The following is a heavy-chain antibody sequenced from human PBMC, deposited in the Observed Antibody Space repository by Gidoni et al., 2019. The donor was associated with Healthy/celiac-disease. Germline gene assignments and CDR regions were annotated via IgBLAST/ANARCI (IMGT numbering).Heavy chain of an antibody. J-gene: IGHJ4*02. D-gene: IGHD3-22*01. Sequence: QVQLVQSGAEVKKPGASVKVSCKASGYTFTSYGISWVRQAPGQGLEWMGWISAYNGNTNYAQKLQGRVTMTTDTSTSTAYMELRSLRSDDTAVYYCARGVPGYYDSSGYYFIGPGDYWGQGTLVTVSS. CDR3: ARGVPGYYDSSGYYFIGPGDY. V-gene: IGHV1-18*01. CDR1: GYTFTSYG. CDR2: ISAYNGNT.